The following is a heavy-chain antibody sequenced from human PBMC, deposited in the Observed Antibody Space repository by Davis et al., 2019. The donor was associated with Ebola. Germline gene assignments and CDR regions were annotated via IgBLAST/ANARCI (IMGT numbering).Heavy chain of an antibody. J-gene: IGHJ6*02. Sequence: GGSLRLSCAASGFTFSSYAMSWVRQAPGKGLEWVSYISSSGSTIYYADSVKGRFTISRDNAKNSLYLQMNSLRAEDTAVYYCARRQGYYGMDVWGQGTTVTVSS. V-gene: IGHV3-48*03. CDR1: GFTFSSYA. CDR3: ARRQGYYGMDV. CDR2: ISSSGSTI.